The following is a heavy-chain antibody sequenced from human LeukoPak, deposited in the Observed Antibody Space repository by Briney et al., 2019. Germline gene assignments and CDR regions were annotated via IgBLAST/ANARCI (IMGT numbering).Heavy chain of an antibody. CDR2: ISSSSSTI. V-gene: IGHV3-48*01. CDR3: ARERGSYYKRGYDAFVI. J-gene: IGHJ3*02. Sequence: GGSLRLSCAASGFTFSSYSMNWVRQAPGKGLEWVSYISSSSSTIYYADSVKGRFTISRDNSKNTLYLQMNSLRAEDTAVYYCARERGSYYKRGYDAFVIWGQGTMVTVSS. D-gene: IGHD1-26*01. CDR1: GFTFSSYS.